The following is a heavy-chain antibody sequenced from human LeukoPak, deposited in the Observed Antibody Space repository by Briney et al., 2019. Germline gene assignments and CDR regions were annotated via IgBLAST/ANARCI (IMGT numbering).Heavy chain of an antibody. CDR1: GFTFSSYG. CDR3: AKDFWVVLTADDY. D-gene: IGHD3-3*01. V-gene: IGHV3-23*01. CDR2: ISGSGGST. J-gene: IGHJ4*02. Sequence: QPGGSLRLSCAASGFTFSSYGMSWVRQAPGKGLEWVSAISGSGGSTYYADSVKGRFTISRDNSKSTLYLQMNSLRAEDTAMYYCAKDFWVVLTADDYWGQGTLVTVSS.